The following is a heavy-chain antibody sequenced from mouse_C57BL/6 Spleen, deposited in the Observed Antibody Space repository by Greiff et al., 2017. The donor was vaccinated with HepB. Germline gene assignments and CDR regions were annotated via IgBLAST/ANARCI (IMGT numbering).Heavy chain of an antibody. CDR2: IYPGDGDT. Sequence: QVQLQQSGPELVKPGASVKISCKASGYAFSSSWMNWVKQRPGKGLEWIGRIYPGDGDTNYNGKFKGKATLTADKSSSTAYMQLSSLTSEDSAVYFCARLDDGYYVYAMDYWGQGTSVTVSS. CDR3: ARLDDGYYVYAMDY. D-gene: IGHD2-3*01. V-gene: IGHV1-82*01. J-gene: IGHJ4*01. CDR1: GYAFSSSW.